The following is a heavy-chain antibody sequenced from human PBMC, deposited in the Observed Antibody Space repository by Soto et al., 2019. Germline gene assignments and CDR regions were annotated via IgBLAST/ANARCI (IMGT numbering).Heavy chain of an antibody. J-gene: IGHJ4*02. CDR3: ARRGGGTYIIDS. V-gene: IGHV5-51*01. D-gene: IGHD1-26*01. CDR2: IYPDDSDT. CDR1: GYNFSTLW. Sequence: GESLKISCKSSGYNFSTLWIAWVRQMPGKGLECMGIIYPDDSDTRYSPSFQGQVTISADKSVGTAYLQWSSLTASDTAMYYCARRGGGTYIIDSWGQGTLVTVSS.